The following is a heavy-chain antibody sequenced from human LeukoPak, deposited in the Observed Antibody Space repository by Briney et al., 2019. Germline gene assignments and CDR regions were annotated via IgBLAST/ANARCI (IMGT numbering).Heavy chain of an antibody. CDR3: AKDRAQIYYASYTDV. V-gene: IGHV3-23*01. D-gene: IGHD2-2*02. CDR2: LGGGGIDT. CDR1: GLTFSNFA. Sequence: GGSLRLAWAVSGLTFSNFAVGSVRQPPGEGLEWVSTLGGGGIDTYYADSVKCGFTISRDNSKNTLYLHMNSLRTEDTAVYYCAKDRAQIYYASYTDVWGKGTTVTVSS. J-gene: IGHJ6*04.